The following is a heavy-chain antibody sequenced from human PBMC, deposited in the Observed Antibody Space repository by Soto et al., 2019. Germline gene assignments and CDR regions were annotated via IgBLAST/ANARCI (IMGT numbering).Heavy chain of an antibody. CDR3: ARSQGSSTSLEIYYYYYYGMDV. Sequence: QVQLVQSGPEVKKPGSSVKVSCKASGGTFSSYAISWVRQAPGQGLEWMGGIIPISGTANYAQKFQGRVTITADDSTSTAYMELSSLRSEDTAVYYGARSQGSSTSLEIYYYYYYGMDVWGQGTTVTVSS. CDR1: GGTFSSYA. V-gene: IGHV1-69*01. CDR2: IIPISGTA. J-gene: IGHJ6*02. D-gene: IGHD2-2*01.